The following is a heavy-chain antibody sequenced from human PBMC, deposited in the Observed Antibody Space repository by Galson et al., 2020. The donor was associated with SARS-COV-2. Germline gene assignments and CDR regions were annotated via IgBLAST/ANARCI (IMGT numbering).Heavy chain of an antibody. CDR3: ARGIAQRVVVAAIETWFDP. CDR2: IYYSGST. CDR1: GGSISSYY. Sequence: SETLSLTCTVSGGSISSYYWSWIRQPPGKGLEWIGYIYYSGSTTYNPSLKSRVTISVDTSKNQFSLKLSSVTAADTAVYYCARGIAQRVVVAAIETWFDPWGQGTLVTVSS. D-gene: IGHD2-15*01. J-gene: IGHJ5*02. V-gene: IGHV4-59*01.